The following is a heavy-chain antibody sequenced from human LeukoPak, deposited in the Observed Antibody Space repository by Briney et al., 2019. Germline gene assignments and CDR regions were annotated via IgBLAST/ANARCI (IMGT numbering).Heavy chain of an antibody. CDR2: ISSNGGST. V-gene: IGHV3-64*01. CDR3: ARDTPMGSDY. CDR1: GFTFSGNA. Sequence: GGSLRLSCAASGFTFSGNAMHRVRQAPGKGLEYVSTISSNGGSTYYANSVKGRFTISRDNSKNTLYLQMGSLRAEDMAVHYCARDTPMGSDYWGQGTLVIVSS. J-gene: IGHJ4*02. D-gene: IGHD5-18*01.